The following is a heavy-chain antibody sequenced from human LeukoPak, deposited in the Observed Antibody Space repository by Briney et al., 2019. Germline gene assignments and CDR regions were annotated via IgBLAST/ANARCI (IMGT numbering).Heavy chain of an antibody. CDR2: IYYSGST. J-gene: IGHJ3*02. V-gene: IGHV4-59*01. D-gene: IGHD5-12*01. CDR1: GASISTDY. CDR3: ARDRIGSGYHGGDAFDI. Sequence: TSETLSLTCTVSGASISTDYWSWIRQPPGKGLEWIGYIYYSGSTNYKPSLKSRVSISVDTSKNQFSLHLTSVTAADTAVYYCARDRIGSGYHGGDAFDIWGQGAMVTVSS.